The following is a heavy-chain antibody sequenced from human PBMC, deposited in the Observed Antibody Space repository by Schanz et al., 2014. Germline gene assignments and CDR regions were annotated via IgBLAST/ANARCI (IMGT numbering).Heavy chain of an antibody. CDR2: INSDGTTT. V-gene: IGHV3-74*01. D-gene: IGHD2-2*01. CDR1: GFTFSTYW. Sequence: EVQLVESGGGLVQPGGSLRLSCAASGFTFSTYWMHWVRQAPGKGLVWVSHINSDGTTTTYADSVKGRFTISRDNAEITLYLQMNSLSAEDTAVYYCAKVAPAATYLASWGLGTLVTVSS. J-gene: IGHJ4*02. CDR3: AKVAPAATYLAS.